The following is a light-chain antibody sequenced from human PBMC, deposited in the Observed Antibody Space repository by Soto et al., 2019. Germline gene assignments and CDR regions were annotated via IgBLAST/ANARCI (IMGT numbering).Light chain of an antibody. V-gene: IGKV3-15*01. J-gene: IGKJ1*01. CDR2: AAS. CDR3: QQYSNWPKT. CDR1: QSVSSN. Sequence: EIVMTQSPATLSVSPGERATLSCRASQSVSSNIVWYQQKSGQAPRLLIYAASTRATGVPARFTGSGSGTEFTLTITSLQSEDFAVYSCQQYSNWPKTFGQGSRVEIK.